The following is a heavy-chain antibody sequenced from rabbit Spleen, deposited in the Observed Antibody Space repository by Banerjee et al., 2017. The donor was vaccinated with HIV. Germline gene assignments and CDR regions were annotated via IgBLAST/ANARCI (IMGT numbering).Heavy chain of an antibody. CDR2: INTKSGEN. V-gene: IGHV1S45*01. Sequence: QEHLVESGGGLVKPGGSLALTCKASGFSLNYKYVMCWVRQAPGKGLEWIACINTKSGENVYATWSKGRFTISKTSSTTVTLQMTSLTAADTATYFCARETSSGWGVVSYYFSLWGPGTLVTVS. CDR3: ARETSSGWGVVSYYFSL. D-gene: IGHD4-1*01. J-gene: IGHJ4*01. CDR1: GFSLNYKYV.